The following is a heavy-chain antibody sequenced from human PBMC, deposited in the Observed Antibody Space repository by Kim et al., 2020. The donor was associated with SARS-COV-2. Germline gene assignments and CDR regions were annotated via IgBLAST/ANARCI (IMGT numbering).Heavy chain of an antibody. Sequence: GWSLRLSCAASGLSFDSSAMNWVRQAPGKGLEWVAVISLDGRNKAYAGSVKGRVTISRDNSKSTLHLQMNSLRVEDTAVYYCARGNYYESVSLSDYYNGMDVWGQGTTVTVSS. CDR2: ISLDGRNK. CDR1: GLSFDSSA. V-gene: IGHV3-30-3*01. J-gene: IGHJ6*02. D-gene: IGHD3-10*01. CDR3: ARGNYYESVSLSDYYNGMDV.